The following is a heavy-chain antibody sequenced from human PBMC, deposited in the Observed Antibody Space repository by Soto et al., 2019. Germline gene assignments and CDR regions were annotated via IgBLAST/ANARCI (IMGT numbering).Heavy chain of an antibody. Sequence: EVQLLESGGGLVQPGGSLRLSCAASGFTFSSYAMSWVRQAPGKGLEWVSAISGSGGSTYYADSVKGRFTISRDNSKNTLYLQMNSLRAEATAVYYCANSRIQIVVVPDYWGQGTLVTVSS. J-gene: IGHJ4*02. V-gene: IGHV3-23*01. CDR2: ISGSGGST. D-gene: IGHD2-21*01. CDR1: GFTFSSYA. CDR3: ANSRIQIVVVPDY.